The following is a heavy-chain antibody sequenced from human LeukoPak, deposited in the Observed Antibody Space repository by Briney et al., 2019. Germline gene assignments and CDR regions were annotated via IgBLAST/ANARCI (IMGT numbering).Heavy chain of an antibody. CDR1: GFTFSGSA. CDR2: IRSKANSYAT. Sequence: GGSLRLSCAASGFTFSGSAMRWVRQASGKGLEWVGRIRSKANSYATAYAASVKGRFTISRDDSKNTAYLQMNSLKTEDTAVYYCTRRNSGYSYGYNDYWGQGTLVTVSS. V-gene: IGHV3-73*01. CDR3: TRRNSGYSYGYNDY. J-gene: IGHJ4*02. D-gene: IGHD5-18*01.